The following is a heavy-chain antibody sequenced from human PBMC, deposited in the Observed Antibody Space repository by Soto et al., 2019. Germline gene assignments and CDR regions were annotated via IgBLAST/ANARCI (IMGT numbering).Heavy chain of an antibody. Sequence: QVQLVQSGADVKKPGSSVKVSCKASGGTFSSYAISWVRQAPGQGLEWMGGIIPIFGRANYAQKVQGRVTVAADESTSTAYLELSSLRSEDTAVYYCATGGYSGYDYHYYYDGMDVWGQGTTVTVSS. D-gene: IGHD5-12*01. CDR1: GGTFSSYA. V-gene: IGHV1-69*01. CDR2: IIPIFGRA. J-gene: IGHJ6*02. CDR3: ATGGYSGYDYHYYYDGMDV.